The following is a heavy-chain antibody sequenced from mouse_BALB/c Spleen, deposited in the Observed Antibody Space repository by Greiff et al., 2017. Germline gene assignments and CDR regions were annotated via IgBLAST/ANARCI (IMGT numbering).Heavy chain of an antibody. CDR2: ISYSGST. Sequence: VQLQQSGPGLVKPSQSLSLTCTVTGYSITSDYAWNWIRQFPGNKLEWMGYISYSGSTSYNPSLKSRISITRDTSKNQFFLQLNSVTTEDTATYDGARRGYDADEYYLDYWGQGTTLTVSS. D-gene: IGHD2-14*01. CDR3: ARRGYDADEYYLDY. CDR1: GYSITSDYA. J-gene: IGHJ2*01. V-gene: IGHV3-2*02.